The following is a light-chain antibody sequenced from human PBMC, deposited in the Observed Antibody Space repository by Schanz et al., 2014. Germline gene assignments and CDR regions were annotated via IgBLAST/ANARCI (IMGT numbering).Light chain of an antibody. J-gene: IGLJ3*02. Sequence: QSVLTQPPSVSGAPGQSVTISCTGSSSNIGAGYDVHWYQQLPGTAPRLLIYGNNNRPSGVPDRFSGSKSGTSASLAITGLRSEDEALYCQSYDSSLNFSGVFGGGTKVTVL. CDR1: SSNIGAGYD. CDR3: QSYDSSLNFSGV. CDR2: GNN. V-gene: IGLV1-40*01.